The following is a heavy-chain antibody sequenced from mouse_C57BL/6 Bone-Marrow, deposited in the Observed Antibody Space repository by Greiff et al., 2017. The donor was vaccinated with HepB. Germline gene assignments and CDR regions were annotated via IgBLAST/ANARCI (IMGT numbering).Heavy chain of an antibody. V-gene: IGHV5-9-1*02. D-gene: IGHD3-2*02. CDR3: TKGLGAFDV. CDR1: GFTFSSYA. J-gene: IGHJ1*03. Sequence: EVKVIESGEGLVKPGGSLKLSCAASGFTFSSYAMSWVRQTPEKRLEWVAYISSGGDYIYYEDTVKGRYTISRDNARNTLYLQMSSLKSEDTAVYYCTKGLGAFDVWGTGTTVTVSS. CDR2: ISSGGDYI.